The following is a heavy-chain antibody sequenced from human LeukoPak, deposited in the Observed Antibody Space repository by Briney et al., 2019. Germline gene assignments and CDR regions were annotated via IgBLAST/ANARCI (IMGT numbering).Heavy chain of an antibody. CDR2: IYHSGST. CDR1: GGSISSGGYS. CDR3: ARDKWLNSYQKYYYYGMDV. J-gene: IGHJ6*02. D-gene: IGHD5-12*01. Sequence: SETLSLTCAVSGGSISSGGYSWSWIRQPPGKGLEWIGYIYHSGSTYYNPSLKSRVTISVDRSKNQFSLKLSSVTAADTAVYYCARDKWLNSYQKYYYYGMDVWGQGTTVPVSS. V-gene: IGHV4-30-2*01.